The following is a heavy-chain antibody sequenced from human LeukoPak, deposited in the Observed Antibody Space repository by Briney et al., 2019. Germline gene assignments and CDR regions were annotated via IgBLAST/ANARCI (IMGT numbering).Heavy chain of an antibody. CDR1: GGTFSSYA. Sequence: GASVKVSCKASGGTFSSYAISWVRQAPGQGLEWMGWISAYNGNTNYAQKLQGRVTMTTDTSTSTAYMELRSLRSDDTAVYYCARGSSGYSGYDPDFDYWGQGTLVTVSS. CDR3: ARGSSGYSGYDPDFDY. V-gene: IGHV1-18*01. J-gene: IGHJ4*02. D-gene: IGHD5-12*01. CDR2: ISAYNGNT.